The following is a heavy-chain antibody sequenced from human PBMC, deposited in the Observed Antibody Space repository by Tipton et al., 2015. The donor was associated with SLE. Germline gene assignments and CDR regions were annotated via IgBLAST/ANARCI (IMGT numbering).Heavy chain of an antibody. CDR1: GFTFSSYG. Sequence: SLRLSCAASGFTFSSYGMHWVRQAPGKGLEWVSYISTTGNTIYYADSVKGRFTISRDNAKNSLFLQMNSLRAEDTAVYYCAKHGVYGMDVWGRGTAVTVSS. CDR2: ISTTGNTI. CDR3: AKHGVYGMDV. V-gene: IGHV3-48*01. D-gene: IGHD3-3*01. J-gene: IGHJ6*02.